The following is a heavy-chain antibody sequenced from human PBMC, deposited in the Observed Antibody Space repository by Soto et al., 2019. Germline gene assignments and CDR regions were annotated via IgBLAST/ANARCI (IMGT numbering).Heavy chain of an antibody. CDR3: AKGYCSGGSCYGRGIDY. D-gene: IGHD2-15*01. CDR1: GFTFGSYA. CDR2: IGGSGGST. J-gene: IGHJ4*02. V-gene: IGHV3-23*01. Sequence: GGSLRLSCAASGFTFGSYAMSWVRQAPGKGLEWVSAIGGSGGSTYYADSVKGRFTISRDNSKNTLFLQMNSLRAEDTAVYYCAKGYCSGGSCYGRGIDYWGQGTLVTVSS.